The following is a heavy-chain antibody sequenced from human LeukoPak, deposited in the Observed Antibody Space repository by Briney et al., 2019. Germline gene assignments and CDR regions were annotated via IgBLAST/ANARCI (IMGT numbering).Heavy chain of an antibody. J-gene: IGHJ4*02. CDR1: VFTFSSYA. D-gene: IGHD1-26*01. Sequence: GGSLTLSCALSVFTFSSYAMSWVRHAPGEGLGWVSAISGSGGSTYYADSVKGRFTISRDNSKNTLSLQMNSLRAEDTAVYYCAKSTLSGSYYVYFDYWGQGTLVTVSS. CDR3: AKSTLSGSYYVYFDY. CDR2: ISGSGGST. V-gene: IGHV3-23*01.